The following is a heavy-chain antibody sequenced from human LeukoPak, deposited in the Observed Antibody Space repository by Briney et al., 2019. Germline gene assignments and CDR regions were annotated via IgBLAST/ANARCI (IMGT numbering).Heavy chain of an antibody. CDR1: GFTFSSYA. CDR2: ISCSGGST. J-gene: IGHJ5*02. V-gene: IGHV3-23*01. Sequence: GGSLRLSCAASGFTFSSYAMSWVRQAPGKGLEWVSAISCSGGSTYYADSVKGRFTISRDNSKNTLYLQMNSLRAEDKAVYYCATSPADYDILTGYPIGWFDPWGQGTLVTVSS. D-gene: IGHD3-9*01. CDR3: ATSPADYDILTGYPIGWFDP.